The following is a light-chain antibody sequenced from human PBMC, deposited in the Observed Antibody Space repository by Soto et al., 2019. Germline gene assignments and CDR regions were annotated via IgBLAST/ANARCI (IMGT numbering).Light chain of an antibody. J-gene: IGLJ1*01. Sequence: QSVLTQPRSVSGSPGQSVAISCTGTSSDVGGYNYVSWYQQHPGKAPKLMIYDVSKRPSGVPDRFSGSKSGNTASLTISGLQAEDEADYYCCSYAGGSYVFGPGTKVTV. CDR1: SSDVGGYNY. V-gene: IGLV2-11*01. CDR2: DVS. CDR3: CSYAGGSYV.